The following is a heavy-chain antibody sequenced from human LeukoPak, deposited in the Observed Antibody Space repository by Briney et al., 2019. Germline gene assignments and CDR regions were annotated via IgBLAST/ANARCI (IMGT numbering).Heavy chain of an antibody. D-gene: IGHD4-17*01. CDR3: VCGANVDYAFDY. CDR1: GASITTHS. J-gene: IGHJ4*02. Sequence: SSETLSLTCTVSGASITTHSWSWIRQPPGKGPEWIGCIFYTGSTNYNPSLKGRVTISPDTSKNQFSLKLSAVAAADTAVYYCVCGANVDYAFDYWSQGTLVTVSS. CDR2: IFYTGST. V-gene: IGHV4-59*11.